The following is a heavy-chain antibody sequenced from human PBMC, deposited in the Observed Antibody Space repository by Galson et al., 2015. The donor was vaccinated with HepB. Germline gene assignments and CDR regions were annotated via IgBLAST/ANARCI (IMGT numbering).Heavy chain of an antibody. CDR1: GFTFSSYW. Sequence: SLRLSCAASGFTFSSYWMHWVRQAPGKGLVWVSRINSDGSSTSYADSVKGRFTISRDNAKNTLYLQMNSLRAEDTAVYYCARGSAYYYDSSGWYWYFDLWGRGTLVTVSS. CDR2: INSDGSST. V-gene: IGHV3-74*01. CDR3: ARGSAYYYDSSGWYWYFDL. D-gene: IGHD3-22*01. J-gene: IGHJ2*01.